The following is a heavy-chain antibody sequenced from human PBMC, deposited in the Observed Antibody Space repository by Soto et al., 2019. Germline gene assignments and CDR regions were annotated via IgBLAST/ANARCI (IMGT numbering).Heavy chain of an antibody. CDR3: ARIAVAENWFDP. CDR1: GFSLSTSGMC. Sequence: GSGPTLVNPTPTLTLTCTFSGFSLSTSGMCVSWIRQPPGKALEWLALIDWDDDKYYSTSLKTRLTISKDTSKNQVVLTMTNMDPVDTATYYCARIAVAENWFDPWGQGTLVTVSS. CDR2: IDWDDDK. D-gene: IGHD6-19*01. J-gene: IGHJ5*02. V-gene: IGHV2-70*01.